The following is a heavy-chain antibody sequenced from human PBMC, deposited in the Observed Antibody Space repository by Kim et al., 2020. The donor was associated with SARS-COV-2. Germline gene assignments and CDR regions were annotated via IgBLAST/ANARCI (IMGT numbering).Heavy chain of an antibody. CDR3: ARDPRPGIAVAGSHLDGGWIDY. CDR2: ISYDGSNK. V-gene: IGHV3-30*04. J-gene: IGHJ4*02. Sequence: GGSLRLSCAASGFTFSSYAMHWVRQAPGKGLEWVAVISYDGSNKYYADSVKGRFTISRDNSKNTLYLQMNSLRAEDTAVYYCARDPRPGIAVAGSHLDGGWIDYWGQGTLVTVSS. D-gene: IGHD6-19*01. CDR1: GFTFSSYA.